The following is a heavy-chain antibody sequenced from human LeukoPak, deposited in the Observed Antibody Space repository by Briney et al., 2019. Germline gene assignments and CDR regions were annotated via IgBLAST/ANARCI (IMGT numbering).Heavy chain of an antibody. CDR3: ARVWLRDYMDA. CDR2: ITADGGST. J-gene: IGHJ6*03. Sequence: HPGGSLRLSCAVSGFTFRSYAMNWVRQAPGRGLEWVAAITADGGSTHYTTSVKGRFIISRDTPKNTLSLQMNSLRAEDTAVYFCARVWLRDYMDAWGEGTTVSVSS. D-gene: IGHD5-12*01. V-gene: IGHV3-23*01. CDR1: GFTFRSYA.